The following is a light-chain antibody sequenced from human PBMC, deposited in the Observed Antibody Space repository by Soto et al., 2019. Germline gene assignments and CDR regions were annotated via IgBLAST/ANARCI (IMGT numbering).Light chain of an antibody. CDR2: GAS. J-gene: IGKJ4*01. V-gene: IGKV3-20*01. CDR1: QSVTSNY. Sequence: EIVLTQSPGTLYLSPGERATLSCRASQSVTSNYLAWYQQKPGQAPRLLIYGASSRATGIPDRFSGSGSGTDFTLTISRLEPEDFAVYYCQHYGSSPLTFGGGTEVEIK. CDR3: QHYGSSPLT.